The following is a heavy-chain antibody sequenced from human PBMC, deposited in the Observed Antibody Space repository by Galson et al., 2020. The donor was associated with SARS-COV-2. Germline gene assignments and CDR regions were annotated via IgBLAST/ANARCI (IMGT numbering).Heavy chain of an antibody. D-gene: IGHD6-19*01. J-gene: IGHJ5*02. CDR2: ISSSGPKV. CDR3: ARDLGSSGWTGWFDP. CDR1: GFTFSNTE. Sequence: GESLKISCAASGFTFSNTEMNWVRQTPGKGLEWISHISSSGPKVHYAASLKGRFSVSRDNAKNSLYLQMNSLTVDDTAVYYCARDLGSSGWTGWFDPWGQGTLVTVSS. V-gene: IGHV3-48*03.